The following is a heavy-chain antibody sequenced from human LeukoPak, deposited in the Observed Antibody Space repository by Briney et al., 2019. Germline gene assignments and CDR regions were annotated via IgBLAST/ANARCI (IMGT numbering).Heavy chain of an antibody. D-gene: IGHD2-2*01. Sequence: GGSLRLSCAASGFTFSSYWMSWVRQAPGKGLEWVANINQDASEKYYVDSVKGRFTISRDNAKNSLYLQMNSLRAEDTAVYYRARDRYCSSTSCYGFLDAFDIWGQGTMVTVSS. J-gene: IGHJ3*02. CDR3: ARDRYCSSTSCYGFLDAFDI. CDR2: INQDASEK. V-gene: IGHV3-7*01. CDR1: GFTFSSYW.